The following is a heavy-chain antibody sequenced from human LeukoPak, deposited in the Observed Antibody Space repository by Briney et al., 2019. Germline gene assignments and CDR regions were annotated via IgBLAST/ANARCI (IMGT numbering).Heavy chain of an antibody. J-gene: IGHJ4*02. V-gene: IGHV1-2*02. CDR3: ARDVTQGAVIYYFDY. D-gene: IGHD2-21*01. Sequence: ASVKVSCKASGYTFTGYFMHWVGQAPGQELEWMEWINPNSGGTKYEQRFQGRVSMTRDTSISTAYMELSSLRYDDTAVYYCARDVTQGAVIYYFDYWGQGTVVTVSS. CDR2: INPNSGGT. CDR1: GYTFTGYF.